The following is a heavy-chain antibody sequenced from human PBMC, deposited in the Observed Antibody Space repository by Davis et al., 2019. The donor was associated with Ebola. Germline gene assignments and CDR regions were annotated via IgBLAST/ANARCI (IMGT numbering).Heavy chain of an antibody. CDR3: ARDLGGYPTFFDY. V-gene: IGHV4-31*02. D-gene: IGHD3-22*01. J-gene: IGHJ4*02. CDR2: IYYSGST. CDR1: GFTFSDYY. Sequence: LRLSCAASGFTFSDYYMSWIRQAPGKGLEWIGYIYYSGSTYYNPSLKSRVTISVDTSKNQFSLKLSSVTAADTAVYYCARDLGGYPTFFDYWGQGTLVTVSS.